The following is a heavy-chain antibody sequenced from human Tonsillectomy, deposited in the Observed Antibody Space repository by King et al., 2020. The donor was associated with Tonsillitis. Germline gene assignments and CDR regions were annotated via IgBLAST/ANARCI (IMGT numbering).Heavy chain of an antibody. D-gene: IGHD2-15*01. CDR1: GGSNSVGAYY. J-gene: IGHJ5*02. Sequence: VQLQESGPGLVKPSQTLSLTCTVSGGSNSVGAYYWSWIRQPPGKGREWIGYIYSSDPTYYNPSLNRRLTLSIDKAKNQFSLKLSSVTAADTAVYYCGRYEGGVFDAWGQGTLVTVSS. CDR3: GRYEGGVFDA. CDR2: IYSSDPT. V-gene: IGHV4-31*03.